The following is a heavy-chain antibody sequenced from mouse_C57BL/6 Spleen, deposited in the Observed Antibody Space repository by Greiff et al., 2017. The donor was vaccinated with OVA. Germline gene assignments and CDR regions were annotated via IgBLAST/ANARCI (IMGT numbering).Heavy chain of an antibody. V-gene: IGHV1-52*01. CDR2: IDPSDSET. Sequence: QVQLQQPGAELVKPGASVKMSCKASGYTFTSYWITWVKQRPIQGLEWIGNIDPSDSETHYNQKFKDKATLTVDKSSSTAYMQLSSLTSEDSAVYYCARAGTDAMDYWGQGTSVTVSS. CDR3: ARAGTDAMDY. D-gene: IGHD4-1*01. J-gene: IGHJ4*01. CDR1: GYTFTSYW.